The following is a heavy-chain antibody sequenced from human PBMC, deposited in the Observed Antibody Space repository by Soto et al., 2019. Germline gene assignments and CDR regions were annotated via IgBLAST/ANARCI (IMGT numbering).Heavy chain of an antibody. Sequence: QITLKESGPTLVKPTQTLTLTCTFSGFSLTTRGVGVGWIRQPPGKALECLALIYWDDDKRYSPSLQSRLSITKAHSKNQVVLTMTNVDPVDTATYYCAHIPNYYQYDWFDPWGQGTLVSVSS. CDR1: GFSLTTRGVG. V-gene: IGHV2-5*02. CDR3: AHIPNYYQYDWFDP. CDR2: IYWDDDK. J-gene: IGHJ5*02. D-gene: IGHD3-16*01.